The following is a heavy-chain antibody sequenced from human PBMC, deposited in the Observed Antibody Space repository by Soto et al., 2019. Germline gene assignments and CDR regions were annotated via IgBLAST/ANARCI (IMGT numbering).Heavy chain of an antibody. D-gene: IGHD2-15*01. Sequence: ASVKVSRKASGYTFTSYAMHWVRQAPGQRLEWMGWINAGNGNTKYSQKFQGRVTITRDTSASTAYMELSSLRSEDTAVYYCARGGGEVVVVWAAAFDIWGQGTMVTVSS. CDR2: INAGNGNT. CDR1: GYTFTSYA. CDR3: ARGGGEVVVVWAAAFDI. V-gene: IGHV1-3*01. J-gene: IGHJ3*02.